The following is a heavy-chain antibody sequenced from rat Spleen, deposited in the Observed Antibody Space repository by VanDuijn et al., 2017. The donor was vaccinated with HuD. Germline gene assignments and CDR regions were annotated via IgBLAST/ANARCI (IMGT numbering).Heavy chain of an antibody. J-gene: IGHJ2*01. CDR2: ITNTGGST. CDR3: TRIRTMMVLRFDY. D-gene: IGHD1-12*02. CDR1: GFTFNDYW. V-gene: IGHV5-31*01. Sequence: EVQLVESGGGLVQPGRSLKLSCVASGFTFNDYWMTCIRQAPGKGLECIASITNTGGSTYYPDSVKGRFTISRDNAKSTLYLQMNSLRSEDTATYYCTRIRTMMVLRFDYWGQGVMVTVSS.